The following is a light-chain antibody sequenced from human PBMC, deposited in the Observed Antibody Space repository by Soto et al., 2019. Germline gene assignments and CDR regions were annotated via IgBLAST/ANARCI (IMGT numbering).Light chain of an antibody. CDR3: QQYNNWPPWT. J-gene: IGKJ1*01. Sequence: EIVMTQSPATLSVSQGERATLSCRASQRVNSNLAWYQQKPGQAPRLLNYGASTRATGIPARFSGSGSGTEFTLTISSLQSEDFAVYYCQQYNNWPPWTFGQGTNVDIK. V-gene: IGKV3-15*01. CDR1: QRVNSN. CDR2: GAS.